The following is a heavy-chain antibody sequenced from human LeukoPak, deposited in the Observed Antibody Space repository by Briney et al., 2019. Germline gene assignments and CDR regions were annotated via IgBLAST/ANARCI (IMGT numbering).Heavy chain of an antibody. CDR2: IYYSGST. CDR1: GGSISSGGYY. J-gene: IGHJ5*02. V-gene: IGHV4-31*03. CDR3: ARAPALANWFDP. Sequence: SETLSLTCTVSGGSISSGGYYWSWIRQHPGKGLEWIGYIYYSGSTYYNPSLKSRVTISVDTSKNQFSLKLSSVTAADTAVYYCARAPALANWFDPWGQGTLVTVSS.